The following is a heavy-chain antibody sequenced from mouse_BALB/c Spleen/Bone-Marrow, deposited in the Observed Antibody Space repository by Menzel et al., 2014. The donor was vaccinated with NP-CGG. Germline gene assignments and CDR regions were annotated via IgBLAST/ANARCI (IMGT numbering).Heavy chain of an antibody. J-gene: IGHJ3*01. Sequence: QVQLQQPGAELARPGASVKMSCKASGYTFAYYTVHWVKQRPGQGLEWIGYINPSSGYSNYNQKFKDKATLTTDKSSSTAYMQLSSLTSGDSAVYYCAREVYGSWFAYWGQGTLVTVSA. CDR1: GYTFAYYT. CDR2: INPSSGYS. D-gene: IGHD2-2*01. CDR3: AREVYGSWFAY. V-gene: IGHV1-4*01.